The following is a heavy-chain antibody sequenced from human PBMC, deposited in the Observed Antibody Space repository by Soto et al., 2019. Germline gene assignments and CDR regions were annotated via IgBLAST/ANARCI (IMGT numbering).Heavy chain of an antibody. J-gene: IGHJ5*02. V-gene: IGHV3-74*01. Sequence: EVQLVESGGGLVQPGGSLRLSCAASGFTFSSYWMHWVRQAPGKGLVWVSRINIDGSSTSYADSVKGRFTISRDNAKNTLYLQMNSLRVEDTAVYYCARGRGYCSGSSCYVDLCGQGTLVTVSS. CDR2: INIDGSST. CDR3: ARGRGYCSGSSCYVDL. D-gene: IGHD2-15*01. CDR1: GFTFSSYW.